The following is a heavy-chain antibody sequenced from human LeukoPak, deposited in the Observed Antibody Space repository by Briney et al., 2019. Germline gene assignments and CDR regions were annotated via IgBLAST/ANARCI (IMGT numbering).Heavy chain of an antibody. Sequence: ASVKVSCKASGYTFTGYYMHWVRQAPGQGLEWMGWINPNSGGTNYAQKFQGWVTMTRDTSTGTAYMELSRLRSDDTAVYYCAREELRSNWFDPWGQGTLVTVSS. CDR1: GYTFTGYY. CDR3: AREELRSNWFDP. CDR2: INPNSGGT. J-gene: IGHJ5*02. V-gene: IGHV1-2*04. D-gene: IGHD5-12*01.